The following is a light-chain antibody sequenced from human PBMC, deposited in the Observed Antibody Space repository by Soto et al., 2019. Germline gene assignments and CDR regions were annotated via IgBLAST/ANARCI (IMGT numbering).Light chain of an antibody. Sequence: DLQMTQSPSSLSASVGDRVTITCRASQSISSYLNWYQQKPGKAPKLLIYAASSLQSGVPSRFSGSGSGTDFTLTISSLQPEDFATYYCPQSYSTPWTFGQGTKVEIK. V-gene: IGKV1-39*01. J-gene: IGKJ1*01. CDR2: AAS. CDR3: PQSYSTPWT. CDR1: QSISSY.